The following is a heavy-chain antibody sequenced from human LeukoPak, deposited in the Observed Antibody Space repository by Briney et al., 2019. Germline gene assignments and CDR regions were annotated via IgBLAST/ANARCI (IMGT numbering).Heavy chain of an antibody. J-gene: IGHJ6*02. V-gene: IGHV1-18*01. D-gene: IGHD3-3*01. CDR1: GYTFTSYG. CDR2: ISAYNGNT. CDR3: ARIVYDFWSGYYYYYGMDV. Sequence: ASVKVSCTASGYTFTSYGISWVRQAPGQGLEWMGWISAYNGNTNYAQKLQGRVTMTTDTSTSTAYMELRSLRSDDTAVYYCARIVYDFWSGYYYYYGMDVWGQGTTVTVSS.